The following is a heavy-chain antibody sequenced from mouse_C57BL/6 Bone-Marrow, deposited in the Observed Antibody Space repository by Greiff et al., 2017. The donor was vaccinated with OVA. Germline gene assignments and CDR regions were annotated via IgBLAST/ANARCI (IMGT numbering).Heavy chain of an antibody. CDR2: ISDGGSYT. J-gene: IGHJ4*01. Sequence: EVMLVESGGGLVKPGGSLKLSCAASGFTFSSYAMSWVRQTPEKRLEWVATISDGGSYTYYPDNVKGRFTISRDNAKNNLYLQMSHLKSEDTAMYYCARDGDGYYVYYAMDYWGQGTSVTVSS. CDR1: GFTFSSYA. D-gene: IGHD2-3*01. CDR3: ARDGDGYYVYYAMDY. V-gene: IGHV5-4*01.